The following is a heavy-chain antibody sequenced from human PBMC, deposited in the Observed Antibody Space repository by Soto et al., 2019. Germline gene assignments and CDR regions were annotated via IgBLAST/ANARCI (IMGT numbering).Heavy chain of an antibody. CDR3: AKDLLWRTVTTSDY. J-gene: IGHJ4*02. V-gene: IGHV3-30*18. CDR1: GFTFSSYG. D-gene: IGHD4-17*01. Sequence: QVQLVESGGGVVQPGRSLRLSCAASGFTFSSYGMHWVRQAPGKGLEWVAVISYDGSNKYYADSVKGRFTISRDNSKNTLDLQMNSLRAEDTAGYYCAKDLLWRTVTTSDYWGQGTLVTVSS. CDR2: ISYDGSNK.